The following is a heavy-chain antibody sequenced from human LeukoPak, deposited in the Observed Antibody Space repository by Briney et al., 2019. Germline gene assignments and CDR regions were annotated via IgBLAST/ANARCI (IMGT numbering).Heavy chain of an antibody. J-gene: IGHJ5*02. D-gene: IGHD2-15*01. CDR3: ARARIGCSGGSCYIGPDAPFDP. Sequence: GGSLRLSCAASGFTVSSNYMSWVRQAPGKGLEWVSVIYSGGSTYYADSVKGRFTISRDNSKNTLYLQMNSLRAEDTAVYYCARARIGCSGGSCYIGPDAPFDPWGQGTLVTVSS. V-gene: IGHV3-53*01. CDR2: IYSGGST. CDR1: GFTVSSNY.